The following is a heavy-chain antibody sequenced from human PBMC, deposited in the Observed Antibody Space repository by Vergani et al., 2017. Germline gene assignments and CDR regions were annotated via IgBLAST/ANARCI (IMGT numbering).Heavy chain of an antibody. CDR2: LTGGGGST. CDR3: ARDKDRLGWLQKPVDY. J-gene: IGHJ4*02. Sequence: EVQLLESGGSLKQPGGSVRLSCAASGFTFSTYAMHWVRQAPGKGLEWVSALTGGGGSTYYADSFKGRFIISRDNSRDTLYLQMNSLRAEDTAVYYCARDKDRLGWLQKPVDYWGQGTLVTVSS. D-gene: IGHD5-24*01. V-gene: IGHV3-23*01. CDR1: GFTFSTYA.